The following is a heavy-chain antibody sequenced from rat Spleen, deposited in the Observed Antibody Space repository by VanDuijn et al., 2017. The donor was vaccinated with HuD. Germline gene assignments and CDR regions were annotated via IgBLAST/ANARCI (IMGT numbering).Heavy chain of an antibody. CDR1: GFTYSNYV. J-gene: IGHJ2*01. Sequence: EVQLVESGGGLVQPGRSLKLSCAASGFTYSNYVMAWVRQVPKKSLEWVATIIYDGSSIYYRDSVKGRFTISRDNAKSTLYLQMDSLRSEDTATYYCTKIGLSFDYWGQGVMVTVSS. CDR3: TKIGLSFDY. D-gene: IGHD1-5*01. CDR2: IIYDGSSI. V-gene: IGHV5-17*01.